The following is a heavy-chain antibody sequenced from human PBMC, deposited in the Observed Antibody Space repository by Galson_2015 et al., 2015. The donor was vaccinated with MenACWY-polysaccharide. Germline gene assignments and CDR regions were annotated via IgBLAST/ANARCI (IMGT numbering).Heavy chain of an antibody. CDR2: IHNSGST. CDR1: GGSFRGYY. V-gene: IGHV4-34*01. D-gene: IGHD3-3*01. J-gene: IGHJ5*02. Sequence: TLSLTCAVSGGSFRGYYWSWLRPPPGKGLEWIGEIHNSGSTNYNPSLKSRVTISVDTSKNQFSLKLSSVTAADTSVYYCARGLEYYDFWSGPNWFDPWGQGTLVTVSS. CDR3: ARGLEYYDFWSGPNWFDP.